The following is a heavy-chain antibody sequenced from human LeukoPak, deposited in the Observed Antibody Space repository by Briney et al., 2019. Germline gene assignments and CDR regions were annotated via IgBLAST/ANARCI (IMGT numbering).Heavy chain of an antibody. CDR3: ARDEARRIAVAVAAFDI. V-gene: IGHV1-69*13. Sequence: SVKVSCKASGGTFNSYAISWVRQAPGQGLEWMGGIIPIFGTANYAQKFQGRVTITADESTSTAYMVLSSLRSEDTAVYYCARDEARRIAVAVAAFDIWGQGTMVTVSS. J-gene: IGHJ3*02. D-gene: IGHD6-19*01. CDR2: IIPIFGTA. CDR1: GGTFNSYA.